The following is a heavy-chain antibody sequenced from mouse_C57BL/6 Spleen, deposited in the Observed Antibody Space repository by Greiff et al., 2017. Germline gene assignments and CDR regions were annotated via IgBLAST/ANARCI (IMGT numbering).Heavy chain of an antibody. D-gene: IGHD2-3*01. J-gene: IGHJ3*01. CDR1: GFNIKDYY. V-gene: IGHV14-2*01. CDR3: AQPRPDGFWFAY. CDR2: IDPEDGET. Sequence: EVQLVESGAELVKPGASVKLSCTASGFNIKDYYMHWVKQRTEQGLEWIGRIDPEDGETKYAPKFQGKATITADTSSNTAYLQLSSLTSEDTAVYYCAQPRPDGFWFAYWGQGTLVTVSA.